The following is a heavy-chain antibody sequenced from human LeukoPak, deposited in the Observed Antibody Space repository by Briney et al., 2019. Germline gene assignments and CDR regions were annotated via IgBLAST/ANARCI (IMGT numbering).Heavy chain of an antibody. CDR3: ARAEALSSYYYYYGMDV. Sequence: SQTLSLTCTVSGGSTSSGSYYWSWIRQPAGKGLEWIGRIYTSGSTNYNPSLKSRVTISVDTSKNQFSLKLSSVTAADTAVYYCARAEALSSYYYYYGMDVWGQGTTVTVSS. J-gene: IGHJ6*02. CDR1: GGSTSSGSYY. CDR2: IYTSGST. V-gene: IGHV4-61*02. D-gene: IGHD3-10*01.